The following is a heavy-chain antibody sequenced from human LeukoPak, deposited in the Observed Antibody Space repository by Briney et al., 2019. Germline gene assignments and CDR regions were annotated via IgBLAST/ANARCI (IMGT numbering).Heavy chain of an antibody. J-gene: IGHJ4*02. CDR2: INNSGGNT. Sequence: GGSLRLSCAASGFTVSSTYMSWVRQAPGKGLEWVSIINNSGGNTYYADSVKGRFTISRDLSKNTLYLQMNSLRAEDTALYYCARKYSGTNPFDYWGQGTLVTVSS. CDR1: GFTVSSTY. V-gene: IGHV3-53*01. D-gene: IGHD1-26*01. CDR3: ARKYSGTNPFDY.